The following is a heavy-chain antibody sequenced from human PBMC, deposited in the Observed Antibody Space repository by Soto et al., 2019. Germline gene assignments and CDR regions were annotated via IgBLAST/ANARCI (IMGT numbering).Heavy chain of an antibody. CDR2: ISYDGSNK. CDR3: AKGPGSSSSSFDY. D-gene: IGHD6-6*01. Sequence: GGSLRLSCAASGFTFSSYGMHWVRQAPGKGLEWVAVISYDGSNKYYADSVKGRFTISRDNSKNTLYLQMNSLRAEDTAVYYCAKGPGSSSSSFDYWGQGTLVTVSS. V-gene: IGHV3-30*18. J-gene: IGHJ4*02. CDR1: GFTFSSYG.